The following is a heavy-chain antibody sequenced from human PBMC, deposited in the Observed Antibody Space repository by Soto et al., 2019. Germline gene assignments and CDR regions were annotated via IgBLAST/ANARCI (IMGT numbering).Heavy chain of an antibody. V-gene: IGHV1-69*08. Sequence: QVQLVQSGAEVKKPGSSVKVSCKASGGTFSSYTISWVRQAPGQGLEWMGRIIPILGIANYAQKFQGRVTITADKSTSTAYMELSSLRSEDTAVYYCARDSIYYDSGDYWGQGTLVTVSS. CDR2: IIPILGIA. CDR1: GGTFSSYT. CDR3: ARDSIYYDSGDY. J-gene: IGHJ4*02. D-gene: IGHD3-22*01.